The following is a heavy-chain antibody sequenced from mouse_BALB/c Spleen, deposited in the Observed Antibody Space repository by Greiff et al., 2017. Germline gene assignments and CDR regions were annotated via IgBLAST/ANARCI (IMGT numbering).Heavy chain of an antibody. CDR3: ARTRITTVVHAMDY. CDR2: IDPANGNT. D-gene: IGHD1-1*01. CDR1: GFNIKDTY. J-gene: IGHJ4*01. V-gene: IGHV14-3*02. Sequence: VQLQQSGAELVKPGASVKLSCTASGFNIKDTYMHWVKQRPEQGLEWIGRIDPANGNTKYDPKFQGKATITADTSSNTAYLLHSSLTSEDTAVYYCARTRITTVVHAMDYWGQGTSVTVSS.